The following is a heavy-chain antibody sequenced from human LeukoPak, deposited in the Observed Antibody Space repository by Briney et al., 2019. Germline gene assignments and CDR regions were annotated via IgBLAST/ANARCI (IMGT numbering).Heavy chain of an antibody. CDR3: AKVLAVTAVSH. V-gene: IGHV3-30*18. Sequence: PGGSLRLSCAASGFTFSSYGMHWVRQAPGKGLEWVAVISYDGSNKYYADSVKGRFTISRDNSKNTLYLQMNSLRAEDTAVYYCAKVLAVTAVSHWGQGTLVTVSS. CDR2: ISYDGSNK. J-gene: IGHJ4*02. CDR1: GFTFSSYG. D-gene: IGHD4-17*01.